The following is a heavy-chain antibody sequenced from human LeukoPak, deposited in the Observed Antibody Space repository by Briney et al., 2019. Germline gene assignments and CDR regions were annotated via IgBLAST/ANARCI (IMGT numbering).Heavy chain of an antibody. D-gene: IGHD3-10*01. CDR1: GGSFSGYY. J-gene: IGHJ4*02. V-gene: IGHV4-34*01. CDR2: INHSGST. CDR3: ARAAGLATMVRGPGDY. Sequence: PSETLSLTCAVYGGSFSGYYWSWIRQPPGKGLEWIGEINHSGSTNYNPSLKSRVTISVDTSKNQFSLKLSSVTAAGTAVYYCARAAGLATMVRGPGDYWGQGTLVTVSS.